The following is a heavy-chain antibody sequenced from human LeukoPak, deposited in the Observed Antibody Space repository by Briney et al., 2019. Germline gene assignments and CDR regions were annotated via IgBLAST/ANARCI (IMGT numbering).Heavy chain of an antibody. Sequence: GESLKISCKGSGYSFTSYWIGWVRQMPGKGLEWMGIIYPGDSDTKYSPSFQGQVTISADKSISTAYLQWSSLKASDTAMYYCARQRFGWELLHYAFDIWGQGTMVTVSS. CDR2: IYPGDSDT. V-gene: IGHV5-51*01. CDR1: GYSFTSYW. J-gene: IGHJ3*02. CDR3: ARQRFGWELLHYAFDI. D-gene: IGHD1-26*01.